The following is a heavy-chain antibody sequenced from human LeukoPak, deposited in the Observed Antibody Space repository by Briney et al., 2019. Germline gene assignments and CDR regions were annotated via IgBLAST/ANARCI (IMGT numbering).Heavy chain of an antibody. CDR3: ARGDGSFPPLSDAFDI. CDR1: GFTFSSYA. V-gene: IGHV3-64*01. CDR2: IISNGGST. D-gene: IGHD1-26*01. J-gene: IGHJ3*02. Sequence: GGSLRLSCAASGFTFSSYAMHWVRQAPGKGLEYVSSIISNGGSTYYANAVKGTFTISRDNPKNTLYLQMGSLRAEDMAVYYCARGDGSFPPLSDAFDIWGQGTMVTVSS.